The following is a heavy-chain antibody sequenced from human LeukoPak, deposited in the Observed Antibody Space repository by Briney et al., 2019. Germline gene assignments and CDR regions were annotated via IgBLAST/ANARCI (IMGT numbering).Heavy chain of an antibody. Sequence: PGGSLRLSCAASGFTFSSYWMSWVRQPPGKGLEWVGEIYHSGNTNYNLSLKSRVTISVDKSKNQFSLKLSSVTAADTAVYYCARGAHIVGAYLEMYYFDYWGQGTLVTVSS. CDR1: GFTFSSYW. J-gene: IGHJ4*02. V-gene: IGHV4-4*02. CDR3: ARGAHIVGAYLEMYYFDY. CDR2: IYHSGNT. D-gene: IGHD1-26*01.